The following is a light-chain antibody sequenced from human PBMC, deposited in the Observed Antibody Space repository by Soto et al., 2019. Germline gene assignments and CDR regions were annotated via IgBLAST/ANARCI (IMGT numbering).Light chain of an antibody. V-gene: IGLV2-14*01. CDR2: DVT. CDR3: SSYTGITTLI. J-gene: IGLJ2*01. Sequence: QSVLTQPASVSGSPGQSITISCTGTSTDVGGYNYVSWYQQHPGRAPKLMIYDVTNRPSGVSDRFSGSKSGNTASLTISGLQAEDDADYYCSSYTGITTLIFGGGTKLTVL. CDR1: STDVGGYNY.